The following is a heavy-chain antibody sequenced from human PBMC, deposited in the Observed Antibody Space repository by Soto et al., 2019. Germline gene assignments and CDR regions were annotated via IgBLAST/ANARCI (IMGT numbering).Heavy chain of an antibody. CDR1: GGSISSYY. V-gene: IGHV4-59*01. CDR3: ARGYSGYDSSDY. J-gene: IGHJ4*02. Sequence: SETLSLTCTVSGGSISSYYWSWIRQPPGKGLEWIGYIYYSGSTNYNPSLKSRVTISVDTSKNQFSLKLSSVNAADTAVYYCARGYSGYDSSDYWGQGTQVTVSS. CDR2: IYYSGST. D-gene: IGHD5-12*01.